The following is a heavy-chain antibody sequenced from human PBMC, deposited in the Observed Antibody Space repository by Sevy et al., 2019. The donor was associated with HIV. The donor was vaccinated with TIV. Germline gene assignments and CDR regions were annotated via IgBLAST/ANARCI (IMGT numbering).Heavy chain of an antibody. Sequence: GGSLRLSCAASGFTLSSYAMHWVRQAPGKGLEWVAVLSNDGSNKYYADSVKGRFTISRDNAKNSLYLNMNSLRAEDTAVYYCAREDIVLGEDNYYGIDVWGQGTTVTVSS. CDR1: GFTLSSYA. CDR3: AREDIVLGEDNYYGIDV. CDR2: LSNDGSNK. J-gene: IGHJ6*02. D-gene: IGHD2-15*01. V-gene: IGHV3-30-3*01.